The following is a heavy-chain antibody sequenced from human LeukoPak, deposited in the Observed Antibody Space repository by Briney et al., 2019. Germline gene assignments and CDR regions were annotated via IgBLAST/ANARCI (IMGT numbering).Heavy chain of an antibody. CDR2: IYPGDSNI. CDR3: ARHEGAHYYGMDV. CDR1: GYTFSTYW. V-gene: IGHV5-51*01. J-gene: IGHJ6*02. Sequence: PGESLKTSCRASGYTFSTYWIGWVRQMPGKGLEWMVMIYPGDSNIKYSPSLQGQVTISADKSTSTAYLQWSSLKASDTAMYYCARHEGAHYYGMDVWGQGTTVTVSS. D-gene: IGHD1-26*01.